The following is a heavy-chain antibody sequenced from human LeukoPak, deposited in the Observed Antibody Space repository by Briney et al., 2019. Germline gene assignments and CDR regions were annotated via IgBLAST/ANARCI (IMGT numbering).Heavy chain of an antibody. D-gene: IGHD3-16*01. V-gene: IGHV3-21*01. CDR2: ISSSSSYI. Sequence: GGSLRLSCAASGFTVSSYSMNWVRQAPGKGLEWVSSISSSSSYIYYADSVKGRFTISRDNAKNSLYLQMNSLRAEDTAVYYCARAAENYGGRFDSWGQGTLVTVSS. CDR1: GFTVSSYS. J-gene: IGHJ4*02. CDR3: ARAAENYGGRFDS.